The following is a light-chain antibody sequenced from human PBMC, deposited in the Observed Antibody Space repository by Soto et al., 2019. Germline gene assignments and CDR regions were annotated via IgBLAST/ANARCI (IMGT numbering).Light chain of an antibody. CDR2: DAS. Sequence: EIVLTQSPATLSLSPGEGATLSCRASQSLSHYLAWYQQKPGQPPRLLIYDASHRAAGIPVRFSGSGSGTDFTLTISSLEPEDFAVYYCQQRTYSITFGQGTRLEIK. CDR3: QQRTYSIT. V-gene: IGKV3-11*01. J-gene: IGKJ5*01. CDR1: QSLSHY.